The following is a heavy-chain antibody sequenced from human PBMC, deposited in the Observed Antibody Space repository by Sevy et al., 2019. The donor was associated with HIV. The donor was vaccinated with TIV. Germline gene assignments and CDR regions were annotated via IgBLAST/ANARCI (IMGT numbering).Heavy chain of an antibody. CDR2: IRSRGDKQ. D-gene: IGHD1-20*01. CDR3: SRESIDYNIPFEY. CDR1: GFTFSNYD. Sequence: GGSLRLSCAASGFTFSNYDMHWVRQTPRKGLERVALIRSRGDKQYYADSVKDRFTVSGDNSKNTLYLLMNSLTGEDTAVYYCSRESIDYNIPFEYWGQGTLVTVSS. V-gene: IGHV3-30*02. J-gene: IGHJ4*02.